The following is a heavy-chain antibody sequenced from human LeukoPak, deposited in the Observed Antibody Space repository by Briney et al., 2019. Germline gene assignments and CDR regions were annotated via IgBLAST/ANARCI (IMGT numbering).Heavy chain of an antibody. CDR2: MNPNSGNT. Sequence: ASVKVSCKASGYTFTSYDINWVRQATGQGLEWMGWMNPNSGNTGYAQKLQGRVTMTRNTSISTAYLELTSLRSEDTAVYYGARARGSSSWYDWFDPWGEGALVTVSS. D-gene: IGHD6-13*01. J-gene: IGHJ5*02. CDR1: GYTFTSYD. V-gene: IGHV1-8*01. CDR3: ARARGSSSWYDWFDP.